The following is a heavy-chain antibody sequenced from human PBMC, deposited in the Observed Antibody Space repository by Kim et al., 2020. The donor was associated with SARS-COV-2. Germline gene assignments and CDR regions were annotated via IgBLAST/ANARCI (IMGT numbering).Heavy chain of an antibody. D-gene: IGHD3-3*01. CDR3: AKGGGVCDFSSSAYIDY. J-gene: IGHJ4*02. V-gene: IGHV3-30*15. Sequence: LMGRFTISRDSAKNTLYLQVGSLSTEDTAVYYCAKGGGVCDFSSSAYIDYWGQGTLVTVSS.